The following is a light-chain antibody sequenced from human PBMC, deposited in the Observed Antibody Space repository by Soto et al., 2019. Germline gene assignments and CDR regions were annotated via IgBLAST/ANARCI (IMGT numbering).Light chain of an antibody. V-gene: IGLV2-14*03. CDR3: SSYTSSSTLLYV. Sequence: QSALTQPASVSGSPGQSITISCTGTSSDVGGYNYVSWYQHHPGKAPKLIIYDVSNRPSGVSNRFSGSKSGNTASLTISGLQPEDEADYYCSSYTSSSTLLYVFGTGTKVTVL. CDR2: DVS. CDR1: SSDVGGYNY. J-gene: IGLJ1*01.